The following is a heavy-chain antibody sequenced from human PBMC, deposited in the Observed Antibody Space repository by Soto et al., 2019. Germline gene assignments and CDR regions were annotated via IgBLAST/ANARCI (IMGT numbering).Heavy chain of an antibody. V-gene: IGHV1-69*01. Sequence: QVQLVQSGAEVKKPGSSVKVSCKASGGTFSSYSINWVRQAPGQGLEWMGEIIPIFGTANYAQKFQGRVTITAAEYTSTAYMEMSSLRSEDTPGYYCARAGGRHSGGIDYWGHGTLVTVS. D-gene: IGHD1-26*01. CDR1: GGTFSSYS. J-gene: IGHJ4*01. CDR2: IIPIFGTA. CDR3: ARAGGRHSGGIDY.